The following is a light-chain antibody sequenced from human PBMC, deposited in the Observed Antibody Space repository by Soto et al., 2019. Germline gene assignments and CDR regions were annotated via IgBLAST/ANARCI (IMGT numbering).Light chain of an antibody. CDR1: SGPSDYA. V-gene: IGLV4-69*01. CDR3: QAWGTGGV. J-gene: IGLJ3*02. Sequence: QLVLTQSPSASASPGASVKLTCTLSSGPSDYAIAWHQQQPEKGPRYLMKVTSDGSHTKGDGIPDRFSGSSSGADRYLTISSLRSDDEADYYCQAWGTGGVFGGGTKLTVL. CDR2: VTSDGSH.